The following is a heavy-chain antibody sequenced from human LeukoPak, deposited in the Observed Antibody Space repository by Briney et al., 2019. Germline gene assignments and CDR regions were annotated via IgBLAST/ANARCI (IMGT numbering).Heavy chain of an antibody. Sequence: QPGGSLRLSCAASGFTFSSYAMSWVRQAPGKGLEWVSAIRGSGGSKYYADSVKGRFTISRDNAKNKLYLQMNSLRAEDTAVYYCAKGRWPDYYDSSGHFDHWGQGTPVTVSS. J-gene: IGHJ4*02. CDR1: GFTFSSYA. D-gene: IGHD3-22*01. CDR2: IRGSGGSK. V-gene: IGHV3-23*01. CDR3: AKGRWPDYYDSSGHFDH.